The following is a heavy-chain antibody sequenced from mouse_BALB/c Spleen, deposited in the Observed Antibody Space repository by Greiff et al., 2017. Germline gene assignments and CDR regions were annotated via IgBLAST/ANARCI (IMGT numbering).Heavy chain of an antibody. V-gene: IGHV2-6-2*01. J-gene: IGHJ4*01. CDR1: GFSLTSYG. CDR3: SRQLNYCNYGYAMDY. CDR2: IWSDGST. Sequence: VNVVESGPDLVAPSQSLSITCTVSGFSLTSYGVHWVRQPPGKGLEWLVVIWSDGSTTYNSALKSRLSISKDNSKSQVFLKMNSLQTDDTAMYYCSRQLNYCNYGYAMDYWGQGTSVTVSS. D-gene: IGHD2-1*01.